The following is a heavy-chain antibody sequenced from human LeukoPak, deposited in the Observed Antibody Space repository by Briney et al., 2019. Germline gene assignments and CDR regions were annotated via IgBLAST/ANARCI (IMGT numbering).Heavy chain of an antibody. V-gene: IGHV4-34*01. CDR3: ARKILWFGELLWYGMDV. CDR2: INHSGST. J-gene: IGHJ6*02. Sequence: SETLSPTCAVYGGSFSGYYWSWIRQPPGKGLEWIGEINHSGSTNYNPSLKSRVTISVDTSKNQFSLKLSSVTAADTAVYYCARKILWFGELLWYGMDVWGQGTTVPVSS. D-gene: IGHD3-10*01. CDR1: GGSFSGYY.